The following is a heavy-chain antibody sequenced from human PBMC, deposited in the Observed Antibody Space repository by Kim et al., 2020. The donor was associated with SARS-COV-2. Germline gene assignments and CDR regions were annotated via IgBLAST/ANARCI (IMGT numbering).Heavy chain of an antibody. Sequence: GGSLRLSCAASGFTFSNACMSWVRQAPGKGLEWVGRIKSRAGAGSTDYAEPGISSFTINSNDSLNTLYINMNSEETADTAVSYYTRDAFNTMLFEHFFD. V-gene: IGHV3-15*01. J-gene: IGHJ5*01. D-gene: IGHD3-10*02. CDR2: IKSRAGAGST. CDR3: TRDAFNTMLFEHFFD. CDR1: GFTFSNAC.